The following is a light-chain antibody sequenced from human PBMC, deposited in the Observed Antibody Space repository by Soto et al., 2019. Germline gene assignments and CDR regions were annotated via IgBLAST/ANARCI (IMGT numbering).Light chain of an antibody. CDR3: QQYNSYSRT. CDR1: QSISSW. Sequence: IQMAQCAFKMSPSLAARVTITCRASQSISSWLAWYQQKPGKAPKLLIYKASSLESGVPSRFSGSGSGTEFTLTISSLQPDDFAAYYCQQYNSYSRTFGQGTKVDIK. J-gene: IGKJ1*01. CDR2: KAS. V-gene: IGKV1-5*03.